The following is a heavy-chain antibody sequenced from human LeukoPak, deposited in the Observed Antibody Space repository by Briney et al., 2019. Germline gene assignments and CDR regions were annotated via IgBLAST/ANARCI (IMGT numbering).Heavy chain of an antibody. J-gene: IGHJ4*02. D-gene: IGHD3-10*01. CDR3: ATDRGTY. Sequence: GGSLRLSCAASGFTVSSNYMSWVRQAPGKGLEWVSVIYSGGSTYYADSVKGRFTISRDDAASSLYLQMHSLRAEDTAVYYCATDRGTYWGQGTLVTVSS. CDR1: GFTVSSNY. CDR2: IYSGGST. V-gene: IGHV3-66*01.